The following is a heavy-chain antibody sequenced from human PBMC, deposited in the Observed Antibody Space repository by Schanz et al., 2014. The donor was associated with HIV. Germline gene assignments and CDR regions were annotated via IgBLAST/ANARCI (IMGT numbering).Heavy chain of an antibody. J-gene: IGHJ4*02. V-gene: IGHV3-33*01. Sequence: QVELVESGGGVVQPGRSLRLSCAASGFIFSRYGMYWVRQAPGKGLEWVAVIWHDGSNKYYADSVKGRFSISRDNSKNTLYLQMNSLRVEDTAVYYCARDLPNPYFDFSGPAGDYWGQGALVTVSS. CDR1: GFIFSRYG. CDR2: IWHDGSNK. D-gene: IGHD3-22*01. CDR3: ARDLPNPYFDFSGPAGDY.